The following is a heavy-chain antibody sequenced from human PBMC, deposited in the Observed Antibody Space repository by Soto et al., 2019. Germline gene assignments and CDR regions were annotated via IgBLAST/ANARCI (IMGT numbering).Heavy chain of an antibody. J-gene: IGHJ4*02. CDR1: GGSFSGYY. CDR3: ARGPKLLWFGELSPDFDY. Sequence: SETLSLTCAVYGGSFSGYYWSWIRQPPGKGLEWIGEINHSGSTNYNPSLKSRVTISVDTSKNQFSLKLSSVTAADTAVYYCARGPKLLWFGELSPDFDYWGQGTLVTVSS. V-gene: IGHV4-34*01. D-gene: IGHD3-10*01. CDR2: INHSGST.